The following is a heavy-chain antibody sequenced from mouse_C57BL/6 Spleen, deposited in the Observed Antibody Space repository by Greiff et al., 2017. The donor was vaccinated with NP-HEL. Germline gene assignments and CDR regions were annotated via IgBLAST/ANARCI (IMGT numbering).Heavy chain of an antibody. Sequence: EVQLVESGGGLVKPGGSLKLSCAASGFTFSDYGMHWVRQAPEKGLEWVAYISSGSSTIYYADTVKGRFTISRDNAKNTLFLQMTSLRSEDTAMYYCERGGWGDWYFDVWGTGTTVTVSS. CDR1: GFTFSDYG. CDR2: ISSGSSTI. J-gene: IGHJ1*03. CDR3: ERGGWGDWYFDV. D-gene: IGHD1-1*02. V-gene: IGHV5-17*01.